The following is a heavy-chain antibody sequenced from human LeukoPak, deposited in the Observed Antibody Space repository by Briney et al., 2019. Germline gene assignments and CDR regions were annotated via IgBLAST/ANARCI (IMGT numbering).Heavy chain of an antibody. CDR3: ARNCKDSSGYYLFLRYYGMDV. Sequence: GGSLRLSCAASGFTFSSYWMSWVRQAPGKGLEWVSYISSSGSTIYYADSVKGRFTISRDNAKNSLYLQMNSLRAEDTAVYYCARNCKDSSGYYLFLRYYGMDVWGQGTTVTVSS. J-gene: IGHJ6*02. CDR2: ISSSGSTI. D-gene: IGHD3-22*01. V-gene: IGHV3-48*04. CDR1: GFTFSSYW.